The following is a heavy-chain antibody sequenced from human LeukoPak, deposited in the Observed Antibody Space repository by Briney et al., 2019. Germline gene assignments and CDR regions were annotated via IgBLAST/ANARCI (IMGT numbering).Heavy chain of an antibody. Sequence: GASVKVSCKASGYIFTSYGISWVRQAPGQGLEWMGWINAHNGNTNYAQKNQGRVTMTTDTSTSTAYMELSSLRSEDTAVYYCAGGSSEDAFDIWGQGTMVTVSS. CDR2: INAHNGNT. CDR1: GYIFTSYG. V-gene: IGHV1-18*01. J-gene: IGHJ3*02. D-gene: IGHD6-19*01. CDR3: AGGSSEDAFDI.